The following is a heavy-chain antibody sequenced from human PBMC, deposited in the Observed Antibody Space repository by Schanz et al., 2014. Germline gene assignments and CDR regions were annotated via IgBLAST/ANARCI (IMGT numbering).Heavy chain of an antibody. V-gene: IGHV1-8*01. D-gene: IGHD4-17*01. CDR2: MNPNSGNT. Sequence: VQLVQSGAEVKRPGASVRVSCKASGYTFTSYDFNWVRQAPGQGLEWMGWMNPNSGNTGYAQKVQGRVTMTTDTSTGTAYMELRSLRSDDTAVYYCARGYGDSPTDSWGQGTLXTVSS. CDR3: ARGYGDSPTDS. J-gene: IGHJ4*02. CDR1: GYTFTSYD.